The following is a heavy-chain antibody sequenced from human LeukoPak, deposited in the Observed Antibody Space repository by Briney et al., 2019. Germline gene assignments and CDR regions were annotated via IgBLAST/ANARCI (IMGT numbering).Heavy chain of an antibody. J-gene: IGHJ6*02. CDR2: IWYDGSNK. CDR3: ARDPAVAGPPPSYGMDV. D-gene: IGHD6-19*01. CDR1: GFTFSSYG. Sequence: GGSLRLSCAASGFTFSSYGMHWARQAPGKGLEWVAVIWYDGSNKIYADSVKGRFTISRDNSKNTLYLQMNSLRAEDTALYYCARDPAVAGPPPSYGMDVWGQGTTVTVSS. V-gene: IGHV3-33*01.